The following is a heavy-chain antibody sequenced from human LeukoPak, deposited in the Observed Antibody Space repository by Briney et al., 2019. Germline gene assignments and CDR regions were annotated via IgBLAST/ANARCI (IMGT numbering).Heavy chain of an antibody. V-gene: IGHV1-18*01. CDR1: GYTFTSYG. Sequence: ASVKVSCKASGYTFTSYGISWVRQAPGQGLEWMGWISAYNGNTNYAQKLQGRVTMTTDTSTSTAYKGLRSLGSDDTAVYYCARDRAVTSSGLPYDYWGQGTLVTVSS. CDR3: ARDRAVTSSGLPYDY. CDR2: ISAYNGNT. D-gene: IGHD4-11*01. J-gene: IGHJ4*02.